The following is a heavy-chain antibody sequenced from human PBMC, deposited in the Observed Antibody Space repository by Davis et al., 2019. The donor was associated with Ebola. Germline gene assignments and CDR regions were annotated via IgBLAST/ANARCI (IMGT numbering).Heavy chain of an antibody. Sequence: GESLKISCAASGFTFSTYTIHWVRQAPGKGLEWVAFIRYDGNNKDYADSVKGRFTISRDNSKNTLYLQMNSLRAEDTAVYYCAKDDSAPAGYWGQGTLVTVSS. CDR2: IRYDGNNK. D-gene: IGHD2-21*01. J-gene: IGHJ4*02. CDR3: AKDDSAPAGY. CDR1: GFTFSTYT. V-gene: IGHV3-30*02.